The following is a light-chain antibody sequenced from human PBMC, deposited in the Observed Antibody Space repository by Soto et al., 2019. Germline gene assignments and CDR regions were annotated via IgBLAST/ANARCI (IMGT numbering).Light chain of an antibody. V-gene: IGKV3-20*01. CDR1: RSDRNTY. CDR3: HQYGASPPVYA. J-gene: IGKJ2*01. CDR2: DAS. Sequence: EIVLTQSPGTLSLSPGERATLSCRTSRSDRNTYLAWYQQEPGQAPRLLIYDASSRATGIPDRFSGSGSGTDFTLTISRLEPEDFAVYYCHQYGASPPVYAFGQGTKLEIK.